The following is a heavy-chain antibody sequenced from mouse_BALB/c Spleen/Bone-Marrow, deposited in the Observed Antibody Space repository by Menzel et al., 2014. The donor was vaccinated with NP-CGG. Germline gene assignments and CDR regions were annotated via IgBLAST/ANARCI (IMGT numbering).Heavy chain of an antibody. CDR1: GYTFTSYW. Sequence: LQQSGSELVRPGASVKLSCKASGYTFTSYWMHWVKQRPGQGLEWIGNIYPGSGSTNYDEKFKGKATLTVDTSSSTAYMQLSSLTSEDSAVYYCTQGYWGQGTTLTVSS. CDR3: TQGY. CDR2: IYPGSGST. J-gene: IGHJ2*01. V-gene: IGHV1S22*01.